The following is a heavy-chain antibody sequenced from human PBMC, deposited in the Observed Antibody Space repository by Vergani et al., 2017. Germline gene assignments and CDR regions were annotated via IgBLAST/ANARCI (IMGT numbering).Heavy chain of an antibody. Sequence: VQLVESGGGVVQPGGSLRLSCGASGFTFSSYAMTWVRLAPGKGLQWVSAISGSGGNTFYTDSVKGRFTISRDNSKDTLYLQMNSLRAEDTAVYYCARDRGDWRYSRYFYNYYMDVWGKGTTVTVSS. J-gene: IGHJ6*03. CDR3: ARDRGDWRYSRYFYNYYMDV. CDR2: ISGSGGNT. CDR1: GFTFSSYA. V-gene: IGHV3-23*04. D-gene: IGHD2-8*02.